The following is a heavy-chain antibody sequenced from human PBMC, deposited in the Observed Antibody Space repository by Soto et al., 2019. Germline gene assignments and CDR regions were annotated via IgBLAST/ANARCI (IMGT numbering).Heavy chain of an antibody. D-gene: IGHD4-4*01. CDR2: ISGSGGST. Sequence: GGSLRLSCEATGFTFNDYAMSWVRQAPGKGLEWVSLISGSGGSTYYADSAKGRFTISRDNSRNTLYLQMNTLRAEDTAVYYCAKHGTTIIPNWFDPWGLGTLVTVSS. V-gene: IGHV3-23*01. J-gene: IGHJ5*02. CDR3: AKHGTTIIPNWFDP. CDR1: GFTFNDYA.